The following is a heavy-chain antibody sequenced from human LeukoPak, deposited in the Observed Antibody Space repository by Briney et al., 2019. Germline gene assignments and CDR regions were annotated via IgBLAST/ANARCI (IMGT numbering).Heavy chain of an antibody. J-gene: IGHJ4*02. CDR1: GFTLDDYA. V-gene: IGHV3-9*03. CDR2: ISWNSGSR. D-gene: IGHD3-16*01. Sequence: GGSLRLSCAASGFTLDDYAMHWVRQAPGKGLEWVSGISWNSGSRGYADSVKGRFTISRDNAKNSLYLQMNSLRAEDMALYYCAKDRGGGFHYFDYWGQGTLVTVSS. CDR3: AKDRGGGFHYFDY.